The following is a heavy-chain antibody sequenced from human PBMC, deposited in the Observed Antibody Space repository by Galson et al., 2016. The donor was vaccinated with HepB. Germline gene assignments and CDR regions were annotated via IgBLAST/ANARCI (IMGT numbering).Heavy chain of an antibody. CDR3: AKSQGWAGDFDS. V-gene: IGHV3-23*01. CDR2: ISGNGRST. Sequence: SLRLSCAASGFTFRTYAMSWVRQAPGKGLEWVSHISGNGRSTYYTDSMKGRFTISGDNSKNILYLQMNSLRAEDTAVYFCAKSQGWAGDFDSWGQGTLVTVSS. J-gene: IGHJ5*01. CDR1: GFTFRTYA. D-gene: IGHD1-14*01.